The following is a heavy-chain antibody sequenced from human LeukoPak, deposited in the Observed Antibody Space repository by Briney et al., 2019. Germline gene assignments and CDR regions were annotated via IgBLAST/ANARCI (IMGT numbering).Heavy chain of an antibody. V-gene: IGHV3-21*01. J-gene: IGHJ4*02. D-gene: IGHD5-18*01. CDR3: ARDRYSYGSRWSQQYHFDY. Sequence: GSLRLSCAASGFTFSSYSMNWVRQAPGKGLEWVSSISSSSSYIYYADSVKGRFTISRDNAKNSLYLQMNSLRAEDTAVYYCARDRYSYGSRWSQQYHFDYWGQGTLVTVSS. CDR2: ISSSSSYI. CDR1: GFTFSSYS.